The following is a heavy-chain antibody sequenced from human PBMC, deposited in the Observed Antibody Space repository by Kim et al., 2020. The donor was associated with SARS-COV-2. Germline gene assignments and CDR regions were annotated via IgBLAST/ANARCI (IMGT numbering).Heavy chain of an antibody. CDR3: ARVPGIAAAGVYYYYYGMDV. J-gene: IGHJ6*02. CDR1: GGSISSGGYY. Sequence: TLSLTCTVSGGSISSGGYYWSWIRQHPGKGLEWIGYIYYSGSTYYNPSLKSRVTISVDTSKNQFSLKLSSVTAADTAVYYCARVPGIAAAGVYYYYYGMDVWGQGTTVTVSS. D-gene: IGHD6-13*01. V-gene: IGHV4-31*03. CDR2: IYYSGST.